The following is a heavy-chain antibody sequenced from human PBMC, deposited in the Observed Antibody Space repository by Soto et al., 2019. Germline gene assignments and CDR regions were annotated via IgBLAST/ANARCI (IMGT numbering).Heavy chain of an antibody. CDR3: ARDHRYCSGSSCRPYYYYYGMDV. V-gene: IGHV3-21*01. J-gene: IGHJ6*02. D-gene: IGHD2-15*01. CDR2: ISGTSDYI. Sequence: WWSLRLSCAASVFTFSSYSMNWFRQAPGRGLEWVAAISGTSDYIYYADSVKGRFTISRDNAKTSLYIQMNSLRAEDTAVYYCARDHRYCSGSSCRPYYYYYGMDVWGQGTTVTVSS. CDR1: VFTFSSYS.